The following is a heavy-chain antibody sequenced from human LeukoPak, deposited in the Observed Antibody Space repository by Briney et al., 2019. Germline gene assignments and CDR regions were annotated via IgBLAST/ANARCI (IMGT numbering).Heavy chain of an antibody. V-gene: IGHV1-46*01. J-gene: IGHJ4*02. Sequence: FQGRVTVTRDTPTSTVYMEMSSLRPEDTAVYYCAREESGGLFDYWGQGTLPTVSS. CDR3: AREESGGLFDY. D-gene: IGHD3-16*01.